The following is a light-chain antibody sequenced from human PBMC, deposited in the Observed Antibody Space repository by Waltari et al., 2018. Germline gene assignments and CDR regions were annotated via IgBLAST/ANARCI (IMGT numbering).Light chain of an antibody. CDR2: AAS. J-gene: IGKJ5*01. CDR1: QGMTNY. CDR3: QQYSSAPIT. V-gene: IGKV1-27*01. Sequence: DIHMTQSPSSLSAPVGDRLTITCRARQGMTNYFAWYQQKPGKVPKALIFAASTLQSVVPSRFSASGSGTDFTLTVSSLQPEDVATYYCQQYSSAPITFGQGTRLEIK.